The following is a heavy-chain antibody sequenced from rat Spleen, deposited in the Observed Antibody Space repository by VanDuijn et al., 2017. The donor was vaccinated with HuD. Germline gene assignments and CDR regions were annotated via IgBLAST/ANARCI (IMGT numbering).Heavy chain of an antibody. CDR1: GITFSDYY. D-gene: IGHD1-12*01. Sequence: EVQLVESDGGLVQPGRSLKLSCAVSGITFSDYYMAWVRQAPTNGLEWVATISFDGSSTYFRDSVKGRFTISRDNAKNALYLQMDSLRSEDTATYYCTRGTYYRHWGQGVMVTVSS. J-gene: IGHJ2*01. V-gene: IGHV5-29*01. CDR2: ISFDGSST. CDR3: TRGTYYRH.